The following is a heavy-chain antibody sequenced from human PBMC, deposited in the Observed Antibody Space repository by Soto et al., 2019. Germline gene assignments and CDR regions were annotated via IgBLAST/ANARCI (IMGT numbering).Heavy chain of an antibody. CDR2: INAGNGNT. V-gene: IGHV1-3*01. CDR1: GYTFTSYA. D-gene: IGHD3-9*01. Sequence: QVQLVQSGAEVKKPGASVKVSCKASGYTFTSYAMHWVRQAPGQRLEWMGWINAGNGNTKYSQKYQGRVTITRDTSASTAYMELSSLRSEDTAVHYCARGVRYFDSLDVWGQGTTVTVSS. J-gene: IGHJ6*02. CDR3: ARGVRYFDSLDV.